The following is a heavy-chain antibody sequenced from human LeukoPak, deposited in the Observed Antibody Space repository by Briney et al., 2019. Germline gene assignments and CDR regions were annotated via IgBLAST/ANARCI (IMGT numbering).Heavy chain of an antibody. J-gene: IGHJ4*02. V-gene: IGHV3-33*01. Sequence: GGSLRLSCAASGFTFSSHGMHWVRQAPGKGLEWVAVIWYDGSNKFYADSVKGRFTISRDNSKNTLYLQMNSLRAEDTAVYFCARGSAYGPPPFDYWGKGPLVPVS. CDR3: ARGSAYGPPPFDY. D-gene: IGHD4-17*01. CDR1: GFTFSSHG. CDR2: IWYDGSNK.